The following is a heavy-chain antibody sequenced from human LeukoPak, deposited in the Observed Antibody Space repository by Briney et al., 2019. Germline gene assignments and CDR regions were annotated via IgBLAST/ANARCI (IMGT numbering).Heavy chain of an antibody. CDR1: GVSISSGDHY. J-gene: IGHJ4*02. V-gene: IGHV4-30-4*08. CDR2: ISYSGST. Sequence: SLTLSLTCTVSGVSISSGDHYWSWIRQPPRKGLEWIGYISYSGSTYYNPSLKSRVTISLNRSKNQFSLKLGSVTAADTAVYYCARGELTMTGAFDYWGQGTLVTVSS. D-gene: IGHD1-26*01. CDR3: ARGELTMTGAFDY.